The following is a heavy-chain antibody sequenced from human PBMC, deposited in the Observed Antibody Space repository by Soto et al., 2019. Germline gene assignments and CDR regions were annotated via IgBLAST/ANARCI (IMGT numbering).Heavy chain of an antibody. CDR1: GDSVSSNSAA. Sequence: PSQTLSLTCAISGDSVSSNSAAWNWIRQSPSRGLEWLGRTYYRSKWYNDYAVSVKSRITINPDTSKNQFSMEVRNLMSEDTAVYYCARTYCGGDCYPAIYSYYYGMDVWGQGTTVTVSS. D-gene: IGHD2-21*02. V-gene: IGHV6-1*01. J-gene: IGHJ6*02. CDR2: TYYRSKWYN. CDR3: ARTYCGGDCYPAIYSYYYGMDV.